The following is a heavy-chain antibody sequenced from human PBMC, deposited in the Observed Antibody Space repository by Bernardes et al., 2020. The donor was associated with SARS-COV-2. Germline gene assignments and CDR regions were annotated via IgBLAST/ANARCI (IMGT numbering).Heavy chain of an antibody. CDR1: GGSISSCGHY. D-gene: IGHD5-12*01. V-gene: IGHV4-31*03. CDR2: VYYTGDS. Sequence: SETLSLTCTVSGGSISSCGHYWNWIRHRPGKGLDWIGYVYYTGDSYYNPSLKTRVSISVDTSKNQFSLSLSSVTAADTAVYYCARASIIGYDLDFWGQGALVTVSS. J-gene: IGHJ4*02. CDR3: ARASIIGYDLDF.